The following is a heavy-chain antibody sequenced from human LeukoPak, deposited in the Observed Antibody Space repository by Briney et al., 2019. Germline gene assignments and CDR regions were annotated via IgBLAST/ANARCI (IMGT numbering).Heavy chain of an antibody. Sequence: SQTLSLTCTVSGGSISSGDYYWSWIRQPPGKGLECIGYIYYSGSTYYNPSLKSRVTISVDTSKNQFSLKLSSVTAADTAVYYCARGQWELLAAGYYFDYWGQGTLVTVSS. CDR2: IYYSGST. CDR3: ARGQWELLAAGYYFDY. V-gene: IGHV4-30-4*01. CDR1: GGSISSGDYY. J-gene: IGHJ4*02. D-gene: IGHD1-26*01.